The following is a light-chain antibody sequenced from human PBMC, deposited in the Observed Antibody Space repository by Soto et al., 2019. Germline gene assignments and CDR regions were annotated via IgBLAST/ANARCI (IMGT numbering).Light chain of an antibody. CDR3: QQYGSSRT. CDR1: QSVSTN. J-gene: IGKJ1*01. V-gene: IGKV3-15*01. CDR2: GAS. Sequence: EIVMTQSPATLSMSPGERATLSCRASQSVSTNLVWYQQKPGQAPRLLIFGASSRATGIPVRFSGSGSGTEFTLIISSLQSEDFAVYYCQQYGSSRTFGQGTK.